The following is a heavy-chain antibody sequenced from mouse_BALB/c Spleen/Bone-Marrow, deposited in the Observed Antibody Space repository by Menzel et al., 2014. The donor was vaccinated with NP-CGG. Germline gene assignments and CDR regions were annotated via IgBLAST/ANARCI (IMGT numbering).Heavy chain of an antibody. V-gene: IGHV5-6-3*01. Sequence: EVQLVESGGGLVQPGGSLKLSCAASGFTFSSYGMSWVRQTPDKRLELVATINTNGGNTYYPDSVKGRFTISRDNAKNPLYLQMSSLKSEDTAMYYCARGLDYWGQGTPLPVSS. J-gene: IGHJ2*01. CDR3: ARGLDY. CDR2: INTNGGNT. CDR1: GFTFSSYG.